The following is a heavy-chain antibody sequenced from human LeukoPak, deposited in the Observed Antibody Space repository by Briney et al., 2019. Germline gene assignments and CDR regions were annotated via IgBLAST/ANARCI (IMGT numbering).Heavy chain of an antibody. CDR3: AKGAAAGLVDWFDP. Sequence: PGGSLRLSCAVSGFTFTNFAMMWVRQAPGKGLQWVSSITGDGATYYADSVRGRFMLSRDTSTNTLYLQMNSLTAEDTALYYCAKGAAAGLVDWFDPWGQGTLVTVSS. J-gene: IGHJ5*02. V-gene: IGHV3-23*01. D-gene: IGHD6-25*01. CDR2: ITGDGAT. CDR1: GFTFTNFA.